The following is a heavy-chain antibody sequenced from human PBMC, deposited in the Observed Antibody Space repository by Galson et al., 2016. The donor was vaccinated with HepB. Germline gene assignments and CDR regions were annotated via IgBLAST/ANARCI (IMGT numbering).Heavy chain of an antibody. CDR1: GFTFSNYG. J-gene: IGHJ5*02. Sequence: SLRLSCAASGFTFSNYGMHWVRQAPGKGLEWVADISYDGSNEYYTDSVKGRFTISRDNSKNTLYLQMNSLKGEDTAMYYCAKDVWRTSWYDNWGQGTLVTVSS. V-gene: IGHV3-30*18. CDR3: AKDVWRTSWYDN. D-gene: IGHD1-14*01. CDR2: ISYDGSNE.